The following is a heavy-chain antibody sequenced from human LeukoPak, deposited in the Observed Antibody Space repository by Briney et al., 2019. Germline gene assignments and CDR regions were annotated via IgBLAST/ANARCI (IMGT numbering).Heavy chain of an antibody. CDR2: ISAYNGNT. CDR3: ARAVWGSGSDYFDY. CDR1: GYTFTSYG. Sequence: ASVKVSCKASGYTFTSYGISWVRQAPGQGLEWMGWISAYNGNTNYAQKLQGRVTMTTDTSTSTAYMELRSLRSDDTAVYYCARAVWGSGSDYFDYWGQGTLVTVSS. V-gene: IGHV1-18*01. D-gene: IGHD3-10*01. J-gene: IGHJ4*02.